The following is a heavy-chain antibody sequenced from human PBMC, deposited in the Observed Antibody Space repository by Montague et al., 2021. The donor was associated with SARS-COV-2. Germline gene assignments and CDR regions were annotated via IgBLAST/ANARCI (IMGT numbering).Heavy chain of an antibody. Sequence: SLRLSCAASGLTFTSHWMTWVRQAPGKGPEWVASINQDGSDKYYVDSVKGRFTISRDNAKNSLFLQMNSLRVEDTAVYYCGRDMAPGGQGTLVTVSS. D-gene: IGHD5-24*01. CDR2: INQDGSDK. CDR1: GLTFTSHW. V-gene: IGHV3-7*03. CDR3: GRDMAP. J-gene: IGHJ5*02.